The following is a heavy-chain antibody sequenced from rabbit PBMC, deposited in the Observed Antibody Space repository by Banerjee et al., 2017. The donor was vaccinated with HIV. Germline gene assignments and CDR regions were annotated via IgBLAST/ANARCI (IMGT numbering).Heavy chain of an antibody. V-gene: IGHV1S47*01. D-gene: IGHD4-2*01. CDR2: IYNGDGST. CDR1: GFDFSSNA. J-gene: IGHJ4*01. Sequence: QDQLVESGGGLVQPEGSLTLTCKASGFDFSSNAMCWVRQAPGKGPEWIACIYNGDGSTYYANWVNGRFSISRSTSLNTVTLQMTSLTAADTATYFCARAAYAGGAFAWYFNLWGPGTLVTVS. CDR3: ARAAYAGGAFAWYFNL.